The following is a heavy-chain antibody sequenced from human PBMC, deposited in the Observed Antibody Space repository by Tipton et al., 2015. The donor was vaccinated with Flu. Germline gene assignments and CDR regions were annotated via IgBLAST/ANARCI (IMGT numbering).Heavy chain of an antibody. Sequence: TLSLTCAVYGGSFSGYYWSWIRQPPGKGLEWIGEINHSGSTNYNPSLKSRVTISVDTSKNQFSLKLSSVTAADTAVYYCARDRKGYSSSSGRNWFDPWGQGTLVTVSS. J-gene: IGHJ5*02. V-gene: IGHV4-34*01. CDR2: INHSGST. D-gene: IGHD6-6*01. CDR1: GGSFSGYY. CDR3: ARDRKGYSSSSGRNWFDP.